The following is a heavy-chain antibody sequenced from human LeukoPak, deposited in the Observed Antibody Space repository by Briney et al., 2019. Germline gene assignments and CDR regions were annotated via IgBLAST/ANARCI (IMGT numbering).Heavy chain of an antibody. CDR3: ARDPGIAAAGTVGYFDY. CDR1: GFTFSSYW. V-gene: IGHV3-7*01. D-gene: IGHD6-13*01. J-gene: IGHJ4*02. Sequence: PGGSLRLSCAASGFTFSSYWMSWVRQAPGKGLEWVANIKQDGSEIHYVDSVRGRFTISRDNAKNSLFLQMNSLRAEDTAVYYCARDPGIAAAGTVGYFDYWGQGTLVTVSS. CDR2: IKQDGSEI.